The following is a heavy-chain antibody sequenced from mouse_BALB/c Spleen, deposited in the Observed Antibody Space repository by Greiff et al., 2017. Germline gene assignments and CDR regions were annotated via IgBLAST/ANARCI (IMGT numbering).Heavy chain of an antibody. CDR2: IWAGGST. D-gene: IGHD2-14*01. J-gene: IGHJ3*01. V-gene: IGHV2-9*02. CDR1: GFSLTSYG. Sequence: QVQLKESGPGLVAPSQSLSITCTVSGFSLTSYGVHWVRQPPGKGLEWLGVIWAGGSTNYNSALMSRLSISKDNSKSQVFLKMNSLQTDDTAMYYCARRGTYRYDEGFAYWGQGTLVTVSA. CDR3: ARRGTYRYDEGFAY.